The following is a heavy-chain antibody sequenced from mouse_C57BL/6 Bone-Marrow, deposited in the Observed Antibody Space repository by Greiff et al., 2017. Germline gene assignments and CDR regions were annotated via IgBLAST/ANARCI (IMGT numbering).Heavy chain of an antibody. CDR3: TAAQAYYFDY. D-gene: IGHD3-2*02. J-gene: IGHJ2*01. Sequence: VQLQQSGAELVRPGASVKLSCTASGFNIKDDYMHWVKQRPEQGLEWIGGIDPENGDTEYASKFQGKATITADTSSNTAYLQLSSLTSEDTAVYYCTAAQAYYFDYWGQGTTLTVSS. V-gene: IGHV14-4*01. CDR2: IDPENGDT. CDR1: GFNIKDDY.